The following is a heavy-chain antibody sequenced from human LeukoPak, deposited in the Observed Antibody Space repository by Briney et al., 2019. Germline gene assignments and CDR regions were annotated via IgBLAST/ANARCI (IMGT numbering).Heavy chain of an antibody. CDR1: GFSFSSYW. D-gene: IGHD6-6*01. J-gene: IGHJ4*02. CDR3: ARLGGSSPFDY. V-gene: IGHV3-74*01. CDR2: IDSDGSST. Sequence: GGSLRLSCAASGFSFSSYWMHWVHQAPGKGLVWVSRIDSDGSSTTYADSVKGRFTISRDNAKITLYLQMNSLRADDTAVYYCARLGGSSPFDYWGQGTLVTVSS.